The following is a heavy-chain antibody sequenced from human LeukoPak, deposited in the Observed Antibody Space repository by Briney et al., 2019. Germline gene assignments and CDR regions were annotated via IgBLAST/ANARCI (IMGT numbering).Heavy chain of an antibody. D-gene: IGHD3-22*01. Sequence: GGSLRLSCAASGFTFSSYAMSWVRQAPGKGLEWVSVISGSGGNTYYADSVKGRFTISRDNSKNTLYLQMNSLRAEDTAVYYCATPLDYYDRSDSHQGGDWGQGTLVTVSS. CDR2: ISGSGGNT. J-gene: IGHJ4*02. V-gene: IGHV3-23*01. CDR3: ATPLDYYDRSDSHQGGD. CDR1: GFTFSSYA.